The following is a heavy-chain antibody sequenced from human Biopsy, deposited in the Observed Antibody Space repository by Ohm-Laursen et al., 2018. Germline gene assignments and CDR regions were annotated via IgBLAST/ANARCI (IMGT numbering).Heavy chain of an antibody. CDR3: AKAGRGYIDY. Sequence: SLRLSCAASGFTFSSSWMHWVRQAPGKGLEWVSRFNSDGTDTTYADSVKGRFTISRDNAKNTLYLQMNSLRVEDTVVYYCAKAGRGYIDYWGQGTLVIVSS. J-gene: IGHJ4*02. CDR2: FNSDGTDT. V-gene: IGHV3-74*01. D-gene: IGHD5-18*01. CDR1: GFTFSSSW.